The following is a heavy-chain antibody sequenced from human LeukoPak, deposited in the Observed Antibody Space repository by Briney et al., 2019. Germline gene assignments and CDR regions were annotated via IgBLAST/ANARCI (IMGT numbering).Heavy chain of an antibody. D-gene: IGHD6-19*01. Sequence: PSETLSLTCTVSGGSISSYYWSWIRQPPGKGLEWIGYIYYSGSTNYNPSLKSRVTISVDTSKNQFSLKLSSVTAADTAVYYCARDRDSSGLFDYWGQGTLVTVSS. CDR2: IYYSGST. CDR1: GGSISSYY. V-gene: IGHV4-59*01. CDR3: ARDRDSSGLFDY. J-gene: IGHJ4*02.